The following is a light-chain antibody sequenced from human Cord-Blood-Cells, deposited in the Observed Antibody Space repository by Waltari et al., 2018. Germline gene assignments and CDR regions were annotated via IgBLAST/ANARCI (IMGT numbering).Light chain of an antibody. CDR1: SSDVGGYNY. J-gene: IGLJ1*01. V-gene: IGLV2-14*01. CDR2: GGS. Sequence: QSALTQPASVSGSPGQSITISCTGTSSDVGGYNYVSCFQQNPGKAPKLMIYGGSNRPSGFSNRFSGSKSGNTASLTISGLQAEDEADYYCSSYTSSSTYVFGTGTKVTVL. CDR3: SSYTSSSTYV.